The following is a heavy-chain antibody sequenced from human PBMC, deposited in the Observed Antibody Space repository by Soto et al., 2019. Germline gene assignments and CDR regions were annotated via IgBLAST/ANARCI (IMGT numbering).Heavy chain of an antibody. J-gene: IGHJ4*02. CDR1: GGSMINYF. V-gene: IGHV4-59*01. Sequence: PSATLSLTCTVSGGSMINYFWTWIRQPPGKGLEWIGYIHYSGTTSFFPSYNPSLRSRVTISEDTSKNQFSLKLLSVTTADTAVYFCAAGEASSRNLAPYYLDFWGQGTLVTVS. D-gene: IGHD6-13*01. CDR2: IHYSGTT. CDR3: AAGEASSRNLAPYYLDF.